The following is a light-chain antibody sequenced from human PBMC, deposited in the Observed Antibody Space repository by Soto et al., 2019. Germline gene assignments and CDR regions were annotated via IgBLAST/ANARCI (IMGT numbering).Light chain of an antibody. Sequence: QSVLTQSPSASASLGASVKLTCTLSSGHSSYAIALHQKQPGKGPRYLMDLNNDGSHTKGDGIPYRFSGSSSGAERYLIISSLQSEDEADYYCQTWGTGFQVFGGGTKLTVL. V-gene: IGLV4-69*01. CDR1: SGHSSYA. J-gene: IGLJ2*01. CDR2: LNNDGSH. CDR3: QTWGTGFQV.